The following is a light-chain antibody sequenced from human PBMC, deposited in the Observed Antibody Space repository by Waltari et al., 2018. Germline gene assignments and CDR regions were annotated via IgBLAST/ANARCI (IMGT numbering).Light chain of an antibody. V-gene: IGKV3-15*01. Sequence: ETVMTQSPATLSVSLGERATLSCRASQSVSSNLAWYQQKPGQAPRLLIYGASTRATGIPARFSGSGSGTEFTLTISSLQSEDFAVYYCQQYNNWPTITFGQGTRLEIK. J-gene: IGKJ5*01. CDR1: QSVSSN. CDR2: GAS. CDR3: QQYNNWPTIT.